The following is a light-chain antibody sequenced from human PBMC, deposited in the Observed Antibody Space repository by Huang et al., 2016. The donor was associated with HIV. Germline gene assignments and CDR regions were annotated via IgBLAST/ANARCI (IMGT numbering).Light chain of an antibody. Sequence: DIQLTQSPPSLSASVGDMVTFTCRANQTISKSLNCYQQKPGRAPKSLIYTASTLESGGPSRVSGSGSGSRFTLNITNLQPEDFATYYCQQSFSVPRTFG. CDR2: TAS. CDR1: QTISKS. CDR3: QQSFSVPRT. V-gene: IGKV1-39*01. J-gene: IGKJ1*01.